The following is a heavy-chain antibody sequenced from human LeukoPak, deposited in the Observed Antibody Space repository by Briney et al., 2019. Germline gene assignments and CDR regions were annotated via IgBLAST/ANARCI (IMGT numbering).Heavy chain of an antibody. D-gene: IGHD3-10*01. Sequence: GASVKVSCKVSGYTFTSYYMHWVRQAPGQGLEWMGIINPSGGSTSYAQKFQGRVTMTRDTSTSTVYMELSSLRSEDTAVYYCARDHTKGPMADVWGKGTTVTVSS. J-gene: IGHJ6*04. CDR2: INPSGGST. CDR3: ARDHTKGPMADV. CDR1: GYTFTSYY. V-gene: IGHV1-46*03.